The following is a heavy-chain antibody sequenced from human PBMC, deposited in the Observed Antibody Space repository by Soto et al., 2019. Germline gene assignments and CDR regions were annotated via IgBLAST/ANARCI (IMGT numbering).Heavy chain of an antibody. CDR1: GYTFTSYG. J-gene: IGHJ5*02. V-gene: IGHV1-18*01. CDR3: ARARYCSGGSCYSYWFDP. Sequence: SVKVSFKGSGYTFTSYGISWVRQAPVQGLEWMGWISAYNGNTNYAQKLQGRVTMTTDTSTSTAYMELRSLRSDDTAVYYCARARYCSGGSCYSYWFDPWGQGTPVTVYS. CDR2: ISAYNGNT. D-gene: IGHD2-15*01.